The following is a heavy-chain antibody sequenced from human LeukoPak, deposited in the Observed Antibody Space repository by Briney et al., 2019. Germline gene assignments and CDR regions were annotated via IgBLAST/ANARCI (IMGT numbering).Heavy chain of an antibody. CDR1: GFTFSSYW. D-gene: IGHD5-18*01. CDR2: IKEDGSEK. J-gene: IGHJ4*02. Sequence: PGGSLRLSCAASGFTFSSYWMSWVRQPPGKGLEWVSNIKEDGSEKYYVDSVKGRFTISRDNAKNSLYLQMNSLRAEDTAVYYCARDRRNNYGYYFDYWGQGTLVTVSS. CDR3: ARDRRNNYGYYFDY. V-gene: IGHV3-7*04.